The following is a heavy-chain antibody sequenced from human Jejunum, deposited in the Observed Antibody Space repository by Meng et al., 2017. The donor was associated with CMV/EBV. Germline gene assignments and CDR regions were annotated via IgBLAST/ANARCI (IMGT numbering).Heavy chain of an antibody. Sequence: GSGYTFTTSWIAWVRQMPGKGLEWMGIIYPGDSDTRYSPSFQGQVTISADKSISTAYLQWNSLKASDTAMYYCARSDIRGDAFDIWGQGTMVTVSS. D-gene: IGHD2-15*01. CDR3: ARSDIRGDAFDI. CDR1: GYTFTTSW. CDR2: IYPGDSDT. J-gene: IGHJ3*02. V-gene: IGHV5-51*01.